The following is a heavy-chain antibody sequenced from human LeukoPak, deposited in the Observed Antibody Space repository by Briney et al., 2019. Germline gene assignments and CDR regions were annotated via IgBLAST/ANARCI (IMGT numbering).Heavy chain of an antibody. D-gene: IGHD3-3*01. CDR1: GGTFSS. V-gene: IGHV1-69*05. CDR2: IIPIFGTP. J-gene: IGHJ4*02. CDR3: ARGRNYDFWSGEENY. Sequence: ASVKVSCKASGGTFSSSWVRQAPGQGLEWMGGIIPIFGTPNYAQKFQGRVTISTDESTNTVYMELSRLRTDDTAVYYCARGRNYDFWSGEENYWGQGTLVTVSS.